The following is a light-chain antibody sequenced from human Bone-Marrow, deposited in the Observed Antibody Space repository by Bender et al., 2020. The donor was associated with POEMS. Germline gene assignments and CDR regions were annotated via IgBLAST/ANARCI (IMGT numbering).Light chain of an antibody. CDR3: YSADSSGNHYV. CDR2: EDN. Sequence: SYELTQPPSVSVSPGQTARITCSGDALPKKYAYWYQQKSGQAPVLVIYEDNRRPSGIPERFSGSSSGTMATLTISGAQVEDEADYYCYSADSSGNHYVFGTGTKVTVV. CDR1: ALPKKY. V-gene: IGLV3-10*01. J-gene: IGLJ1*01.